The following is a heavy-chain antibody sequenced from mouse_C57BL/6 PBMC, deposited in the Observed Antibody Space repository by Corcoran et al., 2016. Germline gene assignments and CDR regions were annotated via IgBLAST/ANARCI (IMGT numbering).Heavy chain of an antibody. CDR3: ARYNYDYSMDN. CDR2: SNPGSGNT. CDR1: GYTFTDYY. Sequence: QVQLKQSGAELVRPGASVKLSCKASGYTFTDYYINWVKQRPGQGLEGIARSNPGSGNTYYNEKFKGKATLTAEKSSSNAYMQLSSLTSEASAGDVGARYNYDYSMDNWGQGNAVTVSS. D-gene: IGHD1-3*01. V-gene: IGHV1-76*01. J-gene: IGHJ4*01.